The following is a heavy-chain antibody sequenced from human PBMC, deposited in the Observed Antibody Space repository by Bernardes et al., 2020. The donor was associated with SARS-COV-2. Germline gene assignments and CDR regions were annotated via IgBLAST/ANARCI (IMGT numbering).Heavy chain of an antibody. V-gene: IGHV3-30-3*01. J-gene: IGHJ4*02. D-gene: IGHD6-19*01. Sequence: GSLRLSCAASGFTFSSFAMHWVRQAPGKGLEWVAVISYDGTNEYYADSVKGRFTISRDNSKNTLYLRMNSLRAEDTAVYFCTRGDSSGWYAEDYFDYWGQGTQVTVSS. CDR3: TRGDSSGWYAEDYFDY. CDR1: GFTFSSFA. CDR2: ISYDGTNE.